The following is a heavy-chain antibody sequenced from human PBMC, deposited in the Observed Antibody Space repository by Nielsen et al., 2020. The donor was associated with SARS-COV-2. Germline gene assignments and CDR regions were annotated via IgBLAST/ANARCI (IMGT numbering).Heavy chain of an antibody. CDR2: FDPGDAET. CDR3: ATSLMAAIFGVLDY. V-gene: IGHV1-24*01. J-gene: IGHJ4*02. Sequence: ASVKVSCKVSGYTLSELSIHWVRQAPGKGLEWMGGFDPGDAETVYAQKFQGRITMTEDTSADTAYMDLSSLRTEDTAVYYCATSLMAAIFGVLDYWGPGTLVTVPS. D-gene: IGHD3-3*01. CDR1: GYTLSELS.